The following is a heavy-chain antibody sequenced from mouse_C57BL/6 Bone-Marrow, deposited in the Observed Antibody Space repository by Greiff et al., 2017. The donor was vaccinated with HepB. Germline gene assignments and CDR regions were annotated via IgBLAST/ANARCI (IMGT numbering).Heavy chain of an antibody. CDR3: ARAGGYYYGRWAWFAY. V-gene: IGHV1-54*01. Sequence: VQLVESGAELVRPGTSVKVSCKASGYAFTNYLIEWVKQRPGQGLEWIGVINPGSGGTNYNEKFKGKATLTADKSSSTAYMQLSSLTSEDSAVYFCARAGGYYYGRWAWFAYWGQGTLVTVSA. CDR1: GYAFTNYL. J-gene: IGHJ3*01. D-gene: IGHD1-1*01. CDR2: INPGSGGT.